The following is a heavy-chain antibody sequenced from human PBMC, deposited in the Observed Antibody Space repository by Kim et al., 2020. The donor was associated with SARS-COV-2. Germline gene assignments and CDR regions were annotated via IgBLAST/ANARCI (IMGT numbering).Heavy chain of an antibody. CDR3: VISRPH. CDR2: ISSDGDTT. J-gene: IGHJ4*02. D-gene: IGHD6-6*01. V-gene: IGHV3-64D*06. Sequence: GGSLRLSCSASGFTFSSYAMYWVRQAPGKGLEYVSAISSDGDTTYFADSVKGRFTISRDNSKNTLFLQMSSLRAEDTAVYFCVISRPHWGQGTLVTVSS. CDR1: GFTFSSYA.